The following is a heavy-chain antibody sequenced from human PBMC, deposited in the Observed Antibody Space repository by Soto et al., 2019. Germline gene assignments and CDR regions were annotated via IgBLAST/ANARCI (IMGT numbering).Heavy chain of an antibody. V-gene: IGHV1-46*01. J-gene: IGHJ6*02. CDR1: VYTFTSYY. Sequence: ASVTVSCKASVYTFTSYYMHWVRQAPGQGLEWMGIINPSGGSTSYAQKFQGRVTMTRDTSTSTVYMELSSLRSEDTAVYYCARGITIFGVATCMDVWGQGTTVTVSS. D-gene: IGHD3-3*01. CDR3: ARGITIFGVATCMDV. CDR2: INPSGGST.